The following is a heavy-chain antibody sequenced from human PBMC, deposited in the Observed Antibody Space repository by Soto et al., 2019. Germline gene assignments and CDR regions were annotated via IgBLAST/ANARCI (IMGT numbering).Heavy chain of an antibody. Sequence: PRESLKISCKGSGYSFTSYWIGRVRQMPGKGLEWMGIIYPGDSDTRYSPSFQGQVTISADKSISTAYLQWSSLKASDTAMYYCVLSDQNWFDPWGQGTLVTVSS. CDR1: GYSFTSYW. J-gene: IGHJ5*02. D-gene: IGHD3-16*01. CDR3: VLSDQNWFDP. V-gene: IGHV5-51*01. CDR2: IYPGDSDT.